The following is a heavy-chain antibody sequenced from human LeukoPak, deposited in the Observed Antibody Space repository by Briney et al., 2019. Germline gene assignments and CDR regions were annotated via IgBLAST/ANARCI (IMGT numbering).Heavy chain of an antibody. Sequence: SETLSLTCAVYGGSLSGYYWSWIRQPPGKGLEWIGEINHSGSTNYNPSLKSRVTISVDTSKNQFSLKLSSVTAADTAVYYCARRRGYSYGIDYWGQGTLVTVSS. J-gene: IGHJ4*02. V-gene: IGHV4-34*01. D-gene: IGHD5-18*01. CDR1: GGSLSGYY. CDR2: INHSGST. CDR3: ARRRGYSYGIDY.